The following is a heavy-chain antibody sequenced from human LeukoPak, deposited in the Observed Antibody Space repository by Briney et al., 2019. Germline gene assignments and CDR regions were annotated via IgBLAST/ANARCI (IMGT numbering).Heavy chain of an antibody. V-gene: IGHV3-53*01. CDR3: ARLPKTTYFDY. J-gene: IGHJ4*02. Sequence: GGSLRLSCAASGFTVNSNYMSWVRQAPGKGLEWVSVTYTGGTTDYADSVKGRFTISRDNSKNTLFLQMNSLRAEDTAVYYCARLPKTTYFDYWGQGTLVTVSS. CDR1: GFTVNSNY. CDR2: TYTGGTT. D-gene: IGHD4-11*01.